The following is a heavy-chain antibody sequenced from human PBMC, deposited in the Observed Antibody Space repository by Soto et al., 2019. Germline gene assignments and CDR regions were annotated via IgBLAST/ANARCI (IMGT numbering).Heavy chain of an antibody. CDR1: GGTFSSYS. V-gene: IGHV1-69*01. CDR3: AIEYSSSPPYYPIGY. CDR2: IIPIFGTA. D-gene: IGHD6-6*01. Sequence: QVQLVQSGAEVKKPGSPVKVSCKASGGTFSSYSISWVRQAPGQGLEWMGGIIPIFGTANYAQKFQGRVTITADESTSTAYMELSSLRSEDTAVYYCAIEYSSSPPYYPIGYWGQGTLVTVSS. J-gene: IGHJ4*02.